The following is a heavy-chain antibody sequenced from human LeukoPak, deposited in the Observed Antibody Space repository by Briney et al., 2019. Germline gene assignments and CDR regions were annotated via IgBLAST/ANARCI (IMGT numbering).Heavy chain of an antibody. D-gene: IGHD1-26*01. V-gene: IGHV3-33*01. CDR1: GFTFSSYG. J-gene: IGHJ4*02. CDR3: ARSGSAFDY. CDR2: IWYDGSNK. Sequence: GGSLRLSCAASGFTFSSYGMHWVRHAPGKGLEWVAVIWYDGSNKYYADSVKGRFTISRDNSKNTLYLQMNSLRAEDTAVYYCARSGSAFDYWGQGTLVTVSS.